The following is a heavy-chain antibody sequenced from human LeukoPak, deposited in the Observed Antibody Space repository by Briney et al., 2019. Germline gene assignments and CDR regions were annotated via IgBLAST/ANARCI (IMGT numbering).Heavy chain of an antibody. Sequence: PGGSLRISCAASGFTFSSYAMSWVRQAPGKGLEWVSAISGSGGSTYYADSVKGRFTISRDNSKNTLYLQMNSLRAEDTAVYYCAKDKVAGLSPTHYYYYYGMDVWGQGTTVTVSS. V-gene: IGHV3-23*01. CDR1: GFTFSSYA. CDR3: AKDKVAGLSPTHYYYYYGMDV. CDR2: ISGSGGST. J-gene: IGHJ6*02. D-gene: IGHD6-19*01.